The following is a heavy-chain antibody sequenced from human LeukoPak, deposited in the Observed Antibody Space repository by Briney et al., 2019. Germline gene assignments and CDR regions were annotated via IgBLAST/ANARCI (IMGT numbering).Heavy chain of an antibody. J-gene: IGHJ4*02. CDR2: IWYDGSNK. V-gene: IGHV3-33*01. CDR1: GFTFSSYG. D-gene: IGHD3-22*01. CDR3: ARVLSSGYYSHFDY. Sequence: GGSLRLSCAASGFTFSSYGMHWVRQAPGKGLEWVAVIWYDGSNKYYADSVKGRFTISRDNSKNTLYLQMNSLRAEDTAVYYCARVLSSGYYSHFDYWGQGTLVTVSS.